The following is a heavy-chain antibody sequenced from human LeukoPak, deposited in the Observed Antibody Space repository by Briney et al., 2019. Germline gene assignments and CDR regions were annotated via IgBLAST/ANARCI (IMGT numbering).Heavy chain of an antibody. CDR2: IYYSGST. V-gene: IGHV4-59*01. D-gene: IGHD6-13*01. J-gene: IGHJ4*02. CDR3: ARAPFGSGSWTKSYYFDY. CDR1: GGSISSYY. Sequence: SETLSLTCTVSGGSISSYYWSWIRQPPGKGLEWIGYIYYSGSTNYNPSLKSRVTISVDTSKNQFSLKLSSVTAADTAVYYCARAPFGSGSWTKSYYFDYWGQGTLVTVSS.